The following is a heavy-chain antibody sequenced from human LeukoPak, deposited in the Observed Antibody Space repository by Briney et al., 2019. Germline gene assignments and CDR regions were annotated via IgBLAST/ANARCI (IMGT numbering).Heavy chain of an antibody. CDR1: GFTFGNYW. D-gene: IGHD3-16*02. J-gene: IGHJ6*02. V-gene: IGHV3-48*03. CDR2: ISSKGGTK. Sequence: GGSLRLSCAASGFTFGNYWMTWVRQAPGKGLEWISYISSKGGTKYYADSVKGRFTISRDNAKKSLYLQMNSLRAEDTAVYYCARVPYDYVSGNYRSDYYNMDVWGQGTTVTVSS. CDR3: ARVPYDYVSGNYRSDYYNMDV.